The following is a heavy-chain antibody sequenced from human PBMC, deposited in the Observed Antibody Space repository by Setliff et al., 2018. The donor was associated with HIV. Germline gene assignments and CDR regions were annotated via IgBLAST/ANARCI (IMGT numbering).Heavy chain of an antibody. CDR1: GDSVSSGSYY. Sequence: SETLSLTCTVSGDSVSSGSYYWSWIRQPPGKGLEWIGYIYHSTTYYNPSLKSRVTISVDTSERQFSLRMTSTTAADTAVYYCARGVPLLPPNLWGQGTLVTVSS. V-gene: IGHV4-61*01. D-gene: IGHD2-21*02. J-gene: IGHJ5*02. CDR2: IYHSTT. CDR3: ARGVPLLPPNL.